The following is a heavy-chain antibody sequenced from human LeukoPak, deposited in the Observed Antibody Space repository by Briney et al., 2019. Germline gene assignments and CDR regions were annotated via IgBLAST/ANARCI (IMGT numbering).Heavy chain of an antibody. CDR3: ARDRTDYYDSSGYHDY. CDR1: GYTFTSYY. J-gene: IGHJ4*02. Sequence: GASVKVSCKASGYTFTSYYMHWVRQAPGQGLEWMGIINPSGGSTSCAQKFQGRVTMTRDTSTSTVYMELSSLRSEDTAVYYCARDRTDYYDSSGYHDYWGQGTLVTVSS. V-gene: IGHV1-46*01. CDR2: INPSGGST. D-gene: IGHD3-22*01.